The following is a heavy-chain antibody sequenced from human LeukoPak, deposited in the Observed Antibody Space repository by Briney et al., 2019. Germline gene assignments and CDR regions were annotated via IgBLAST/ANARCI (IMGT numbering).Heavy chain of an antibody. D-gene: IGHD3-10*01. CDR1: GGSFSGYY. CDR3: ARRAHYYGSGSYYNMVRWSPRYYYGMDV. CDR2: INHSGST. V-gene: IGHV4-34*01. J-gene: IGHJ6*02. Sequence: SETLSLTCAVYGGSFSGYYWSWIRQPPGKGLEWIGEINHSGSTNYNPSLKSRVTISVDTSKNQFSLKLSSVTAADTAVYYCARRAHYYGSGSYYNMVRWSPRYYYGMDVWGQGTTVTVSS.